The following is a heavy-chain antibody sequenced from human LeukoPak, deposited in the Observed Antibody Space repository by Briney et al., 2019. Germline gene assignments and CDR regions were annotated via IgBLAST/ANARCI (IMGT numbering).Heavy chain of an antibody. CDR3: ARLTVDRNAFDI. CDR2: IYYTGNT. V-gene: IGHV4-59*01. Sequence: SETLSLTCIVSGGSISTYYWNWIRQPPGKGLEWIGYIYYTGNTNYNLSLKSRVTVSVDTSKNQFSLKLSSVTAADTAVYYCARLTVDRNAFDIWGQGTRVTVSS. CDR1: GGSISTYY. D-gene: IGHD7-27*01. J-gene: IGHJ3*02.